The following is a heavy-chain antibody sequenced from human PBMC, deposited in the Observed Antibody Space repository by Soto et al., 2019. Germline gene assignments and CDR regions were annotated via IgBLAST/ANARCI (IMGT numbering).Heavy chain of an antibody. CDR3: ATYYYGSGSQDYYGMDV. Sequence: QVQLVQSGAEVKKPGALVKVSCKASGYTFTSYGISWVRQAPGQGLEWMGWISAYNGNTNYAQKLQGRVTMTTDTSTSTAYMELRSLRSDDTAVYYCATYYYGSGSQDYYGMDVWGQGTTVTVSS. CDR1: GYTFTSYG. J-gene: IGHJ6*02. D-gene: IGHD3-10*01. CDR2: ISAYNGNT. V-gene: IGHV1-18*01.